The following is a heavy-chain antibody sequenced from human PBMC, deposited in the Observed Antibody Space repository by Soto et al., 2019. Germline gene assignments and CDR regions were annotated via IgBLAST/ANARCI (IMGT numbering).Heavy chain of an antibody. CDR1: GGTFSSYA. D-gene: IGHD6-13*01. CDR2: IIPIFGTA. CDR3: ARGQQPADY. V-gene: IGHV1-69*05. J-gene: IGHJ4*02. Sequence: GASVKVSCKASGGTFSSYAISWVRQAPGQGLEWMGGIIPIFGTANYAQKFQGRVTMTRNTSISTAYMELSSLRSEDTAVYYCARGQQPADYWGQGTLVTVSS.